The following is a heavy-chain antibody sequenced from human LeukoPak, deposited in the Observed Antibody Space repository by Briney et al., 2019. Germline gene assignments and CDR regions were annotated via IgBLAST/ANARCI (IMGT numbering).Heavy chain of an antibody. CDR1: GFTFSSYS. Sequence: GGSLRLSCAASGFTFSSYSMNWVRQAPGKGLEWVSSISSSSSYIYYADSVKGRFTISRDNAKNSLYLQMNSLRAEDTALYYCARDPYSGYEGYWGQGTLVTVSS. CDR2: ISSSSSYI. CDR3: ARDPYSGYEGY. D-gene: IGHD5-12*01. V-gene: IGHV3-21*04. J-gene: IGHJ4*02.